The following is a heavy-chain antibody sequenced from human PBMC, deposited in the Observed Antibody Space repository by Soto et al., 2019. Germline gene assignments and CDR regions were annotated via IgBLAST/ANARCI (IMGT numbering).Heavy chain of an antibody. CDR3: AGPSSDCGGDCYYFDY. CDR2: INHSGST. CDR1: GGSFSGYY. J-gene: IGHJ4*02. V-gene: IGHV4-34*01. D-gene: IGHD2-21*02. Sequence: SETLSLTCALYGGSFSGYYWSWIRQPPGKGLEWIGEINHSGSTNYNPSLKSRVTISVDTSKNQFSLKLSSVTAADTAVYYCAGPSSDCGGDCYYFDYWGQGTLVTVSS.